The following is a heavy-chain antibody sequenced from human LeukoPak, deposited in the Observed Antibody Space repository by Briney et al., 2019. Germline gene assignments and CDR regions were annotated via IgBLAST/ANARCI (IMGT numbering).Heavy chain of an antibody. CDR3: ARVQIAAAGTVDY. CDR1: GFSLSSYW. V-gene: IGHV3-7*01. CDR2: IKRDGSEK. D-gene: IGHD6-13*01. J-gene: IGHJ4*02. Sequence: GGSLRLSCVASGFSLSSYWMTWVRQDAGKGLEWVANIKRDGSEKYYVDSVKGRFTISRDNAKNSLYLQMNSLRAEDTAVYYCARVQIAAAGTVDYWGQGTLVTVSS.